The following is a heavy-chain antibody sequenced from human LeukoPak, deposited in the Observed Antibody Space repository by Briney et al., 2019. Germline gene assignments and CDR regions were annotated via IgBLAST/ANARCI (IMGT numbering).Heavy chain of an antibody. CDR1: GGSISSSSYY. D-gene: IGHD4-23*01. J-gene: IGHJ6*03. V-gene: IGHV4-39*01. Sequence: NPSETLSLTCTVSGGSISSSSYYWGWIRQPPGKGLEWIGSIYYTGSTYYNPSLKSRVTISVDTSKNQFSLKLSSVTAADTAVYCCARLHYGGNYGYYYYYMDVWGKGTTVTVSS. CDR3: ARLHYGGNYGYYYYYMDV. CDR2: IYYTGST.